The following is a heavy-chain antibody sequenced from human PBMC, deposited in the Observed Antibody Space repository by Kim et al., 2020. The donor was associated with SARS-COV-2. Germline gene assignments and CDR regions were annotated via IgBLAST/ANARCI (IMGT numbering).Heavy chain of an antibody. Sequence: GGSLRLSCAASGFTFSSYGMHWVRQAPGKGLEWVAVISYDGSNKYYADSVKGRFTISRDNSKNTLYLQMNSLRAEDTAVYYCAKEYSSSSGGLDYWGQGTLVTVSS. CDR2: ISYDGSNK. J-gene: IGHJ4*02. V-gene: IGHV3-30*18. CDR1: GFTFSSYG. CDR3: AKEYSSSSGGLDY. D-gene: IGHD6-6*01.